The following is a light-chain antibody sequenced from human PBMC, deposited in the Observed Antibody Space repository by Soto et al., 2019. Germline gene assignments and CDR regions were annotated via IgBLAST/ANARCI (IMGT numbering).Light chain of an antibody. Sequence: DIQLTQSPSFLSASVGDRVTITCRASQAISSYLAWYQQKPGKAPKLLIYAASTLQSGVPSRFSGTGSLTEFTLTISFLQPDDFATYYCQHYNSYSEACGQGTKGDIK. V-gene: IGKV1-9*01. J-gene: IGKJ1*01. CDR1: QAISSY. CDR3: QHYNSYSEA. CDR2: AAS.